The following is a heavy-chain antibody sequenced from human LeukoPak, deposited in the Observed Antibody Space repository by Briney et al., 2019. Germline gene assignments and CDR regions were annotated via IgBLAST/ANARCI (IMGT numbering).Heavy chain of an antibody. D-gene: IGHD1-26*01. CDR1: GFTVSSNY. CDR3: AREDKGVVGAEDY. Sequence: GGSLRLSCAASGFTVSSNYMSWVRQAPGKGLEWVSVIYSGGSTYYADSVKGRFTISRDNSKNTLYLQMNSLRAEDTAVYYCAREDKGVVGAEDYWGQGTLVTVSS. J-gene: IGHJ4*02. CDR2: IYSGGST. V-gene: IGHV3-66*01.